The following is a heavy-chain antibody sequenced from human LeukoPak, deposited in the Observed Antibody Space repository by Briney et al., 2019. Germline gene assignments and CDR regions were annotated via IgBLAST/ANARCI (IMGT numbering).Heavy chain of an antibody. CDR3: ARDLIVGAPGEDY. CDR2: IKQDGRET. J-gene: IGHJ4*02. V-gene: IGHV3-7*01. CDR1: GFTFSSYW. Sequence: GGSLRFSCAASGFTFSSYWMSWVRQAPRKGLEWVANIKQDGRETYYVDSVKGRFTISRDNAKNSLYLQMNGLRAEDTAVYYCARDLIVGAPGEDYWGQGTLVTVSS. D-gene: IGHD1-26*01.